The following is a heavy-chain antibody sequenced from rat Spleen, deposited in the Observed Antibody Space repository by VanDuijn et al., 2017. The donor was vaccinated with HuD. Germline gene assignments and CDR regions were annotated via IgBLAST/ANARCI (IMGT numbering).Heavy chain of an antibody. CDR1: GFTFSYAW. V-gene: IGHV6-8*01. CDR3: TWDYYDATYYYRFTY. J-gene: IGHJ3*01. Sequence: EVQLVETGGSLVQPGKSLKLTCATSGFTFSYAWMHWIRQYPEKQLEWVAQIKAKSNNYATYYAESVKGRFTISSDDSKSSVYLQMNNLKEEDTAIYYCTWDYYDATYYYRFTYWGQGTLVTVSS. D-gene: IGHD1-12*02. CDR2: IKAKSNNYAT.